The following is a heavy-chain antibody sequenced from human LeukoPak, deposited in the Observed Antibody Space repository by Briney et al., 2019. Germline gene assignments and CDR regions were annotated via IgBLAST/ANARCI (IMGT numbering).Heavy chain of an antibody. J-gene: IGHJ4*02. V-gene: IGHV4-39*02. Sequence: PSETLSLTCTVSGGSISSSSYYWGWIRQPPGKGLEWIGRIYYSGSTYYNPSLKSRVTISIDTSKNQSSLRLSSVTAADTAVYYCARDSSAWPGAFGYWGQGTLVTVSS. CDR3: ARDSSAWPGAFGY. CDR2: IYYSGST. CDR1: GGSISSSSYY. D-gene: IGHD6-19*01.